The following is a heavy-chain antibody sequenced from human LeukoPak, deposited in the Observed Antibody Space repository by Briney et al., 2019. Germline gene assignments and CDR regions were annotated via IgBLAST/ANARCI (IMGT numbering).Heavy chain of an antibody. J-gene: IGHJ4*02. CDR1: GFTFSSYA. CDR3: ATTTYYYGSGSYSPFDY. D-gene: IGHD3-10*01. Sequence: GGSLRLSCAASGFTFSSYAMSWVRQAPGKGLEWVSAISGSGGSTYYADSVKGRFTISRDNSKNTLYLQMNSLRAEDTAVYYCATTTYYYGSGSYSPFDYWGQGTLVTVSS. CDR2: ISGSGGST. V-gene: IGHV3-23*01.